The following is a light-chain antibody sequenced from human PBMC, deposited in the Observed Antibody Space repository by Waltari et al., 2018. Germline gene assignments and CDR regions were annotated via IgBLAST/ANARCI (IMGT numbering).Light chain of an antibody. Sequence: SYVLTQPPSVSVAPGETASLTCRGDKIGSYSEHWYQQKPGQAPVLVIFYDSDRPSGIPARFSGSNSGNTATLTITSVEAGDEARYYCQVWHADIDPGVFGTGTEVTVL. CDR1: KIGSYS. J-gene: IGLJ1*01. CDR2: YDS. V-gene: IGLV3-21*04. CDR3: QVWHADIDPGV.